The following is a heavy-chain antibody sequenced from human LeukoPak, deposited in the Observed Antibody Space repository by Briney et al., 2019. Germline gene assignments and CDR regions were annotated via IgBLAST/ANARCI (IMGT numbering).Heavy chain of an antibody. CDR3: ATGPYAAFEM. Sequence: GGSLRLSCAASGFTFTKFWMHWARQAPGRGLVWVSRVKGDGISTLYADSVKGRFTISRDNAKNTLYLQMNSLRADDTALYYCATGPYAAFEMWGQGTMVTVSS. J-gene: IGHJ3*02. CDR1: GFTFTKFW. D-gene: IGHD2-2*01. CDR2: VKGDGIST. V-gene: IGHV3-74*01.